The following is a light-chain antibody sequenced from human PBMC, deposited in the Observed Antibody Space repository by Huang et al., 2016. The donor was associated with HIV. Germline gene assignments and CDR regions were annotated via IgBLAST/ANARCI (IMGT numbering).Light chain of an antibody. J-gene: IGKJ1*01. CDR1: HSVSNY. CDR2: GAS. CDR3: QQSYFTPRWT. Sequence: DVQMTQSPSSLSASIGDRVTIACRASHSVSNYVNWYQQRPGEAPKLLVFGASRLQSGVPSRFSASGAGTDFTLTISSLQPEDFGTYYCQQSYFTPRWTFGQGTRVEIK. V-gene: IGKV1-39*01.